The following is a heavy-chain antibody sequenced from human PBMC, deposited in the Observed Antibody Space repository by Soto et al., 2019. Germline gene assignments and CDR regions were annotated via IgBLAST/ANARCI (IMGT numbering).Heavy chain of an antibody. V-gene: IGHV1-18*01. Sequence: QVQLVQSGAEVKKTGASVKVSCKASGYTFTSYGISWVRQAPGQGLEWMGWISADNGNTNYAQKLQGRVTMTTDTSTSTAYMELRSLRSDDTAVYYCARGPWIQLWLLVSSYGMDVWGQGTTVTVSS. J-gene: IGHJ6*02. CDR2: ISADNGNT. D-gene: IGHD5-18*01. CDR3: ARGPWIQLWLLVSSYGMDV. CDR1: GYTFTSYG.